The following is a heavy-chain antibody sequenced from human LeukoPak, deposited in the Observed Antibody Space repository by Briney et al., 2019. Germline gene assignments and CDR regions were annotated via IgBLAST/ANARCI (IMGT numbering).Heavy chain of an antibody. CDR3: AKKRGSYDSSGYCDY. CDR1: GFTFSAYS. D-gene: IGHD3-22*01. V-gene: IGHV3-21*01. Sequence: GGSLRLSCAASGFTFSAYSMNWVRQAPGKGLEWVSSISSSNYIYYADSVKGRFTISRDNAKNSLYLQMNSLRAEDTAVYYCAKKRGSYDSSGYCDYWGQGILVTVSS. CDR2: ISSSNYI. J-gene: IGHJ4*02.